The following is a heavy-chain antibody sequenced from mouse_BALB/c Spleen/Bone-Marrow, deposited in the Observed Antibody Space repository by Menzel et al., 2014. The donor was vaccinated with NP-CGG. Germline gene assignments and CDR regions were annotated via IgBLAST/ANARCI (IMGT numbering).Heavy chain of an antibody. CDR1: GFNIKDTY. CDR2: IDLANGNT. J-gene: IGHJ3*01. CDR3: ASYYYGRSSFAC. D-gene: IGHD1-1*01. V-gene: IGHV14-3*02. Sequence: VQLQQSGAEPVKPGASVKLSCTASGFNIKDTYIHWVKQRPEQGLEWIGRIDLANGNTKYDPKFQGKATITTDTSSNTAYLQLSSLTSEDTAVYYCASYYYGRSSFACWGQGTLVTVSA.